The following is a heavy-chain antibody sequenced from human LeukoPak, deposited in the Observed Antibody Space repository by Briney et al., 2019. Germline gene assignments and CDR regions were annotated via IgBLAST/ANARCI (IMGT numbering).Heavy chain of an antibody. Sequence: GGSLRLSCAASGFTFSSYWMHWVRQAPGKGLVWVSRINSDGRSTSYADSVKGRFTISRDNSKNTLHLQMNSLRAEDTAVYYCARHSCGYYHYDYWGPGTPVTVAS. V-gene: IGHV3-74*01. J-gene: IGHJ4*02. CDR1: GFTFSSYW. CDR2: INSDGRST. D-gene: IGHD3-22*01. CDR3: ARHSCGYYHYDY.